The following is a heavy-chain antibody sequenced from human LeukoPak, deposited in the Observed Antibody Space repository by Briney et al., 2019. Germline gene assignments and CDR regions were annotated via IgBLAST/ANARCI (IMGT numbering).Heavy chain of an antibody. V-gene: IGHV3-23*01. CDR2: ISGSGGST. J-gene: IGHJ4*02. CDR1: GFTFRSYA. CDR3: AKDLSWCSGPATGFDY. D-gene: IGHD6-19*01. Sequence: GGSLRLSCAASGFTFRSYAMSWVRQAPGKGLEWVSAISGSGGSTYYADSVKGRFTISRDNSKNTLYLQMNSLRAEDTAVYYCAKDLSWCSGPATGFDYWGQGTLVTVSS.